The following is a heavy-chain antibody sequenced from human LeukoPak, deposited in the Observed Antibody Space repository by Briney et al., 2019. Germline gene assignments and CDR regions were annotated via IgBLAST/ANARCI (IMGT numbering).Heavy chain of an antibody. CDR3: ARHDSGSYYHPFDY. Sequence: SETLSLTCTVSGGSISSYYWSWIRQPPGKGLEWIGYIYTSGSTNYNPSLKSRVTISVDTSKNQFSLKLSSVTAADTAVYYCARHDSGSYYHPFDYWGQGTLVTVSS. J-gene: IGHJ4*02. D-gene: IGHD1-26*01. V-gene: IGHV4-4*09. CDR2: IYTSGST. CDR1: GGSISSYY.